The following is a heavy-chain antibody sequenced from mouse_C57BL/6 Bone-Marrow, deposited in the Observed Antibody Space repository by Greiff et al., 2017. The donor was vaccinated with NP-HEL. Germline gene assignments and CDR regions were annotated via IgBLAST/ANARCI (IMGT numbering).Heavy chain of an antibody. J-gene: IGHJ4*01. D-gene: IGHD2-4*01. CDR3: ARSIYYDYADDPVYAMDY. CDR1: GFTFTDYY. Sequence: DVKLVESGGGLVQPGGSLSLSCAASGFTFTDYYMSWVRQPPGKALEWLGFIRNKANGYTTEYSASVKGRFTISRDNSQSILYLQMNGLRAEDSATYYCARSIYYDYADDPVYAMDYWGQGTSVTVSS. CDR2: IRNKANGYTT. V-gene: IGHV7-3*01.